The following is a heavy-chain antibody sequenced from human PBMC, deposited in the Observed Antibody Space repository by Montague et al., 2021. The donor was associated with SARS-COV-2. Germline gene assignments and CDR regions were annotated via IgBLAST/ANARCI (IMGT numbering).Heavy chain of an antibody. CDR3: ARDPSRQLLLYPVGDYYYGMDV. V-gene: IGHV4-39*07. Sequence: SETLSLTCTVSGGSISSSSYYWGWIRQPPGKGLEWIGSIYYSGSTYYNPSHKSRVTISVDRSKNQFSLKLNSVTAADTAVYYCARDPSRQLLLYPVGDYYYGMDVWGQGTTVTVS. CDR2: IYYSGST. D-gene: IGHD2-2*02. J-gene: IGHJ6*02. CDR1: GGSISSSSYY.